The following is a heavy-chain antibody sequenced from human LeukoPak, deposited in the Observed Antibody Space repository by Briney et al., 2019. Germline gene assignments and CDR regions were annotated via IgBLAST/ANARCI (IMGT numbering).Heavy chain of an antibody. CDR1: GFTFSSYA. J-gene: IGHJ3*02. CDR3: AKDLLDIVVVIAINDAFDI. V-gene: IGHV3-23*01. Sequence: GGSLRLSCAASGFTFSSYAMSWVRQAPGKGLEWVSAISGSGGSTYYADSVKGRFTISRDNSKNTLYLQMNSLRAEDTAVYYCAKDLLDIVVVIAINDAFDIWSQGTMVTVSS. D-gene: IGHD2-21*01. CDR2: ISGSGGST.